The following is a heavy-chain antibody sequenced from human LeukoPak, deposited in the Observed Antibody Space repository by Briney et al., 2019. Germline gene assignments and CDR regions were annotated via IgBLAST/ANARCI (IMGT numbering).Heavy chain of an antibody. CDR3: ARGHGKAVAGIYGLGAIDGWLVDY. CDR2: INPNSGGT. V-gene: IGHV1-2*02. D-gene: IGHD6-19*01. Sequence: ASVKVSCKASGYTFTGYYMHWVRQAPGQGLEWMRWINPNSGGTNYAQKFQGRVTMTRDTSISTAYMELSRLRSDDTAVYYCARGHGKAVAGIYGLGAIDGWLVDYWGQGTLVTVSS. CDR1: GYTFTGYY. J-gene: IGHJ4*02.